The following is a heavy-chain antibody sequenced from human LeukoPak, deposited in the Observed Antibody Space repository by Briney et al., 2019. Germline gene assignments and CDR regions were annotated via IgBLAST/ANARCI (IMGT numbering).Heavy chain of an antibody. CDR1: GFTFSSYG. V-gene: IGHV3-23*01. Sequence: GGSLRLSCAASGFTFSSYGMHWVRQAPGKGLEWVSAISGSGGSTYYADSVKGRFTISRDNSKNTLYLQMNSLRAEDTAVYYCARGRGGDMDYWGQGTLVTVSA. CDR3: ARGRGGDMDY. D-gene: IGHD2-21*02. CDR2: ISGSGGST. J-gene: IGHJ4*02.